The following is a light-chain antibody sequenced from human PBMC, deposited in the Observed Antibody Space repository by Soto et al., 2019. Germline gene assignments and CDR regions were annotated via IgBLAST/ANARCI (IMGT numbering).Light chain of an antibody. CDR1: QSVSSY. CDR2: DAS. J-gene: IGKJ2*01. CDR3: QQRSSWYT. V-gene: IGKV3-11*01. Sequence: EIVLTQSPATLSLSPGERATLSCRASQSVSSYLAWYQQKPGQAPRLLIYDASNRATGIPGRLSGSGSGTDFTLTISSLEPEDFAVYYCQQRSSWYTFGQGTKLEIK.